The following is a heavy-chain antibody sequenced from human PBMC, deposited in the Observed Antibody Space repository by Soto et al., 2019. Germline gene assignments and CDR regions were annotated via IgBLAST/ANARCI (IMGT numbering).Heavy chain of an antibody. CDR1: GYSFTTYG. J-gene: IGHJ5*01. CDR2: ISTYNGNI. V-gene: IGHV1-18*04. CDR3: ARDPQLQNLGVVIPTWFDS. D-gene: IGHD3-3*01. Sequence: ASVKVSCKSSGYSFTTYGISWVRQAPGQGLEWMGWISTYNGNINYAQKFKGRVNMTTDTSTRTVYMELRSLRPDDTALYYCARDPQLQNLGVVIPTWFDSWGQGSLVTVSS.